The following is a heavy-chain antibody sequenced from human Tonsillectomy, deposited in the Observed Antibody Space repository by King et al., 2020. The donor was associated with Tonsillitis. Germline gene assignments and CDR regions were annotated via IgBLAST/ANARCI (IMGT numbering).Heavy chain of an antibody. V-gene: IGHV4-39*01. CDR3: ARRSFAWYFDI. Sequence: QLQESGPRLVKPSETLSLTCSVSGGSITGSRHYWAWIRQPPGKGLEWIGSIYESGSTYYNPSLQSRVSISVDTSMNQFSLNLTSVTAADTAVYYCARRSFAWYFDIWGRGTLVIVS. J-gene: IGHJ2*01. CDR2: IYESGST. D-gene: IGHD2/OR15-2a*01. CDR1: GGSITGSRHY.